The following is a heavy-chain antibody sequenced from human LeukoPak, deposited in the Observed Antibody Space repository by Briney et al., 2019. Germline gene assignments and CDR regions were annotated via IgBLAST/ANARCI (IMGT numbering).Heavy chain of an antibody. CDR1: GFTFSSYW. J-gene: IGHJ6*02. Sequence: QPGGSLRLSCEASGFTFSSYWMSWVHQAPGKGLEWVANIKQDGSEKYYVDSVKGRFTISRDNAKNSLYLQMNSLRAEDTAVYYCARDLGRDGMDVWGQGATVTVSS. V-gene: IGHV3-7*05. CDR2: IKQDGSEK. D-gene: IGHD3-16*01. CDR3: ARDLGRDGMDV.